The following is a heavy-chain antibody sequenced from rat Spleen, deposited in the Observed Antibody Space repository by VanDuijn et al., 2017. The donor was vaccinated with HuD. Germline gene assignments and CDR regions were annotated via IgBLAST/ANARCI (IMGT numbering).Heavy chain of an antibody. CDR2: IRSSGSS. D-gene: IGHD1-10*01. J-gene: IGHJ3*01. Sequence: EVQLQESGPGLVKPSQSLSLTCSITGYSITTNYWGWIRKFPGNKMEWIGHIRSSGSSSYNPSLESRISITRDTSKNQFFLHLNSVTAEDTATYYCARSPYNNFWFTYWGQGTLVTVSS. CDR1: GYSITTNY. CDR3: ARSPYNNFWFTY. V-gene: IGHV3-1*01.